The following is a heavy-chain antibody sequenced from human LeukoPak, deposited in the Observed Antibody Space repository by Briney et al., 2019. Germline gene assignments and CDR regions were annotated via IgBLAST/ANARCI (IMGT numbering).Heavy chain of an antibody. Sequence: NPGGSLRLSCAASGFTFSSYSMNWVRQAPGKALEWVSSISSSSSYIYYADSVKGRFTISRDNAKDYLYLQMNSLRAEDTAVYYCARDSSTAYCGGDCRDPFDYWGQGTLVTVSS. V-gene: IGHV3-21*01. J-gene: IGHJ4*02. CDR1: GFTFSSYS. CDR3: ARDSSTAYCGGDCRDPFDY. CDR2: ISSSSSYI. D-gene: IGHD2-21*02.